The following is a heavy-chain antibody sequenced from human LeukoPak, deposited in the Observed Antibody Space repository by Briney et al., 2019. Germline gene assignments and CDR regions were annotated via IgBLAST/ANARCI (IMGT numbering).Heavy chain of an antibody. V-gene: IGHV1-2*06. CDR3: ARERSAAYYYYYMDV. J-gene: IGHJ6*03. CDR1: GYTFTGYY. CDR2: INPNSGGT. D-gene: IGHD2-15*01. Sequence: EASVKVSCKASGYTFTGYYMHWVRQAPGQGLEWMGRINPNSGGTNYAQKLQGRVTMTTDTSTSTAYMELRSLRSDDTAVYYCARERSAAYYYYYMDVWGKGTTVTVSS.